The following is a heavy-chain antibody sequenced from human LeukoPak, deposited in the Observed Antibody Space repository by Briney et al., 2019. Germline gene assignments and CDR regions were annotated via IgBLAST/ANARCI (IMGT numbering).Heavy chain of an antibody. CDR2: IYPADSDT. V-gene: IGHV5-51*01. J-gene: IGHJ4*02. D-gene: IGHD3-10*01. CDR3: ARQSRDGSKNRGYYFDY. CDR1: GFIFTNYW. Sequence: GESLKVSCQVSGFIFTNYWIGWVRQMPGKGLESMGLIYPADSDTTYSPSFQGQVTISADRSISTVYLQWSSLKASDTAMYYCARQSRDGSKNRGYYFDYWGQGTLVTVSS.